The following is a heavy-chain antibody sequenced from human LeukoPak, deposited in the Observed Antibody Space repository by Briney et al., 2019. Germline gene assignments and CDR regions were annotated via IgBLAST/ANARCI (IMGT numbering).Heavy chain of an antibody. J-gene: IGHJ3*02. D-gene: IGHD2-15*01. CDR2: IYTRGST. Sequence: SETLSLTCTVSGGSINNYYWSWIRQPAGKGLEWIGRIYTRGSTNYNPSLKSRVTMSVDTSKNQCSLKLSSVTAADTAVYYCARGRYCSADICSGGDAFDIWGQGTVVSVSS. V-gene: IGHV4-4*07. CDR3: ARGRYCSADICSGGDAFDI. CDR1: GGSINNYY.